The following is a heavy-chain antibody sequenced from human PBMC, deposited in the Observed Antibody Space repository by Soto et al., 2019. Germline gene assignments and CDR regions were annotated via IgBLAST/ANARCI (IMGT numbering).Heavy chain of an antibody. CDR2: IYYSGST. CDR3: ATYGSGSYRPTTFDY. J-gene: IGHJ4*02. V-gene: IGHV4-31*03. CDR1: GGSISSGGYY. D-gene: IGHD3-10*01. Sequence: QVQLQESGPGLVKPSQTLSLTCTVSGGSISSGGYYWSWIRQHPGKGLEWIGYIYYSGSTYYNPSLKSRVSISVDTSKNRFSLKLSSLPAAATAVYYCATYGSGSYRPTTFDYWGQGTLVTVSS.